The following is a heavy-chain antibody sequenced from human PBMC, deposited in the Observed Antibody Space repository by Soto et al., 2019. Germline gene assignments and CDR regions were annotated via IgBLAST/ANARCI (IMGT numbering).Heavy chain of an antibody. CDR1: GGSISSYY. D-gene: IGHD6-6*01. Sequence: SETLSLTCTVSGGSISSYYWSWIRQPPGKGLEWIGYIYYSGSTNYNPSLKSRVTISVDTSKNQFSLKLSSVTAADTAVYYCARGRPSSPYYFDYWGQGTLVTVSS. CDR3: ARGRPSSPYYFDY. V-gene: IGHV4-59*01. CDR2: IYYSGST. J-gene: IGHJ4*02.